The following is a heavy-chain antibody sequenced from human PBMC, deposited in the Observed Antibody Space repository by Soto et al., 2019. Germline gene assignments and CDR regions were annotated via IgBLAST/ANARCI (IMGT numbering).Heavy chain of an antibody. CDR2: ISYDGTNK. CDR3: ARDPKTSGGQHWAFNCFDS. D-gene: IGHD7-27*01. V-gene: IGHV3-30-3*01. J-gene: IGHJ5*01. CDR1: GFSFSISP. Sequence: LSCAASGFSFSISPMHWVRQAPGKGPEWVALISYDGTNKFYADSVKGRFTISRDNSKSTLYLQVDSLRPEDAAVYYCARDPKTSGGQHWAFNCFDSWGQGTLVTVSS.